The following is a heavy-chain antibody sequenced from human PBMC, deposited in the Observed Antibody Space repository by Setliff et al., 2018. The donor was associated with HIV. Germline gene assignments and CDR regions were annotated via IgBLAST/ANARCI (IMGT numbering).Heavy chain of an antibody. D-gene: IGHD1-26*01. Sequence: SETLSLTCTVSGASSIYFWGWIRQPPGKGLEWIGSVYYSGSTYYNPSLKSRVTISMDTSKNQFSLKLNSVTAADTAVYYCAKDRSGSYQTFDYWGPGILVTVSS. J-gene: IGHJ4*02. V-gene: IGHV4-39*07. CDR2: VYYSGST. CDR3: AKDRSGSYQTFDY. CDR1: GASSIYF.